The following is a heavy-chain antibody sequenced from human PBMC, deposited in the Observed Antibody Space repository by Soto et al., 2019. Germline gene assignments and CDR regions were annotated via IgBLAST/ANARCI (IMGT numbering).Heavy chain of an antibody. J-gene: IGHJ4*02. Sequence: GGSLRLSCVASGFTFSSFEMNWIRQAPGKGPEWIAVINPSGRTISYADSVKGRFTISRDNAENSVYLQMNSLRDEDTAVYYCAKDLKLYRIEATNSWDSWGQGTLVTVSS. CDR2: INPSGRTI. CDR1: GFTFSSFE. CDR3: AKDLKLYRIEATNSWDS. V-gene: IGHV3-48*03. D-gene: IGHD5-12*01.